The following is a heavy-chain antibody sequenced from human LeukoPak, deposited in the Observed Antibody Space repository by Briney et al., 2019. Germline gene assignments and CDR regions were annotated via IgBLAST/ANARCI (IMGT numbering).Heavy chain of an antibody. Sequence: ASVKVSCKASGYTFTTYDINWVRQATGQGLEWMGWMNPNSGYTGYAQKFRGRVTITRDTSISTAYMELSSLRSEDTAVYYCARVAGSIDYWGKGTLVTVPS. V-gene: IGHV1-8*03. CDR2: MNPNSGYT. CDR3: ARVAGSIDY. CDR1: GYTFTTYD. J-gene: IGHJ4*02. D-gene: IGHD6-19*01.